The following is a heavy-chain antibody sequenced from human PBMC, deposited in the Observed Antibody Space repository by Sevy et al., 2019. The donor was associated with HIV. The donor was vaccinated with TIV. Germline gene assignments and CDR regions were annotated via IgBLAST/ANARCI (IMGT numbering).Heavy chain of an antibody. CDR3: VIEIESGGANF. D-gene: IGHD2-21*01. Sequence: GGSLRLSCTASGLILRDRAMHWVRQTPGKGLEWVSGMTMYSGSEDYADFVKGRFTISRDNAKNSLNLQMDSLTLEDTALYYCVIEIESGGANFWGQGTLATVSS. J-gene: IGHJ1*01. CDR1: GLILRDRA. CDR2: MTMYSGSE. V-gene: IGHV3-9*01.